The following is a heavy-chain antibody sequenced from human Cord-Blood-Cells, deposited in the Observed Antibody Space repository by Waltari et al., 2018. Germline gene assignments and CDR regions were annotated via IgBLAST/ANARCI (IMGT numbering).Heavy chain of an antibody. Sequence: QVPPVQSGAVVKKPGAPVKVSCKVSGYTLTEFAMPWVRQAPGKGLEWMGGFDPEDGETIYAQKFQGRVTMTEDTSTDTAYMELSSLRSEDTAVYYCARGAGWNGAFDIWGQGTMVTVSS. CDR2: FDPEDGET. D-gene: IGHD1-1*01. V-gene: IGHV1-24*01. CDR3: ARGAGWNGAFDI. J-gene: IGHJ3*02. CDR1: GYTLTEFA.